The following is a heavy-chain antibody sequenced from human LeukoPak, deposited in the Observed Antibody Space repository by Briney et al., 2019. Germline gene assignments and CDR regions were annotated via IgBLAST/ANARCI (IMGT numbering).Heavy chain of an antibody. V-gene: IGHV3-15*01. D-gene: IGHD3-10*01. Sequence: GGSLRLSCAASGFTFSNAWMSWVRQAPGKGLEWVGRIKSKTDGGTTDYAAPVKGRFTISRDDSKNTLYLQMNSLKTEDTAVYYCTARSITMVRGVIITEDYWGQGTLGTVSS. CDR2: IKSKTDGGTT. J-gene: IGHJ4*02. CDR3: TARSITMVRGVIITEDY. CDR1: GFTFSNAW.